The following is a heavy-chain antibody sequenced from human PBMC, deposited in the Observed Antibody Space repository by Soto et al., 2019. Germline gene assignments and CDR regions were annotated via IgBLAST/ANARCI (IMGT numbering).Heavy chain of an antibody. Sequence: EASVKVSCKASGYTFTGYYMHWVRQAPGQGLEWMGWINPNSGGTNYAQKFQGWVTMTRDTSISTAYMELSRLRSDDTAVYYCAREVRYSSGWYPMDVWGQGTTVTVSS. J-gene: IGHJ6*02. CDR3: AREVRYSSGWYPMDV. CDR2: INPNSGGT. CDR1: GYTFTGYY. D-gene: IGHD6-19*01. V-gene: IGHV1-2*04.